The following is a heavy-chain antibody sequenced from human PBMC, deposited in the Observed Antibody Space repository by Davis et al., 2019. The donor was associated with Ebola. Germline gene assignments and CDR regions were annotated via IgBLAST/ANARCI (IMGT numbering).Heavy chain of an antibody. CDR3: ARGVRWELLSWFDP. Sequence: GESLKISCAASGFTFSTYEMNWVRQAPGKGLEWVSYIGTSGRTIYYADSVRGRFTISRDNAKNSLYLQMNSLRAEDTAVYYCARGVRWELLSWFDPWGQGTLVTVSS. J-gene: IGHJ5*02. V-gene: IGHV3-48*03. D-gene: IGHD1-26*01. CDR1: GFTFSTYE. CDR2: IGTSGRTI.